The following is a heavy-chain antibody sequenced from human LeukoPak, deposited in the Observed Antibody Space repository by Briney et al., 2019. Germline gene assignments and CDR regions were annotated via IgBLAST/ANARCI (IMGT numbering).Heavy chain of an antibody. D-gene: IGHD3-22*01. CDR3: ARDPYYYACSGYYYFDY. CDR2: ISYDGSNK. Sequence: GGSLRLSCAASGFTFSSYAWHWVRQAPGKGLEWVAVISYDGSNKYYADYVKGRFTISSANSKNTLYLQMNSLRAEDTAVYYCARDPYYYACSGYYYFDYWGQGTLVTVSS. J-gene: IGHJ4*02. CDR1: GFTFSSYA. V-gene: IGHV3-30-3*01.